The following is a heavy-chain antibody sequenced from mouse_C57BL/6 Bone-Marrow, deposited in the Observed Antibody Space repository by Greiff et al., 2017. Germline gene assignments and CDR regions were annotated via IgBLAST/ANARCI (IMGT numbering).Heavy chain of an antibody. CDR3: ARKGIWYFDV. CDR2: IHPNSGST. J-gene: IGHJ1*03. V-gene: IGHV1-64*01. CDR1: GYTFTSYW. Sequence: VQLQQPGAELVKPGASVKLSCKASGYTFTSYWMHWVKQRPGQGLEWIGMIHPNSGSTNYNEKFKSKATLTVDKSSSTAYMQLSSLTSEDSAAYYCARKGIWYFDVWGTGTTVTVSS.